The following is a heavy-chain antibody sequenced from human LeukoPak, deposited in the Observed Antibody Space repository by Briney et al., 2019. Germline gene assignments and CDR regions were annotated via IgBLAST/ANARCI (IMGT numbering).Heavy chain of an antibody. CDR3: ARAGYYRFDY. Sequence: GGSLRLSCAASGFTFSSYWMSWVRQAPGKGLEWVANIKQDGSEKYYVDSVKGRFTTSRDNAKSTLYLQMNSLGAEDTAVYYCARAGYYRFDYWGQGTQVAVSS. V-gene: IGHV3-7*01. CDR2: IKQDGSEK. J-gene: IGHJ4*02. CDR1: GFTFSSYW. D-gene: IGHD2-15*01.